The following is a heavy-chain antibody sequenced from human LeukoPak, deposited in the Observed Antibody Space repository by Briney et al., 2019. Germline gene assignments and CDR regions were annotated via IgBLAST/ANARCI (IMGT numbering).Heavy chain of an antibody. CDR1: GFTFSSYW. D-gene: IGHD3-10*01. V-gene: IGHV3-7*01. CDR3: AVRGGGDYYYYGMDV. Sequence: GGSLRLSCAASGFTFSSYWMSWVRQAPGKGLEGVANIKQDGSAKYYVDSVKGRFTIPRDNAKNSLYLQMNSLRAEDTAVYYCAVRGGGDYYYYGMDVWGQGTTVTVSS. J-gene: IGHJ6*02. CDR2: IKQDGSAK.